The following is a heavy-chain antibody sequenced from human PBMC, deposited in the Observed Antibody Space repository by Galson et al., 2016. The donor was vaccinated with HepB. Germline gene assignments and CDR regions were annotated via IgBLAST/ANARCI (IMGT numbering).Heavy chain of an antibody. J-gene: IGHJ1*01. D-gene: IGHD3/OR15-3a*01. V-gene: IGHV1-2*02. CDR3: ARGFSDFWTGPLPR. CDR1: GYPFTDYY. CDR2: INPNSGGS. Sequence: SVKVSCKASGYPFTDYYIQWVRQAPGQGLEWMGWINPNSGGSYCAQKFQGRVTMTRDTSISTVYMGLRSLRSDDTAVYYCARGFSDFWTGPLPRWGRGTLVTVSS.